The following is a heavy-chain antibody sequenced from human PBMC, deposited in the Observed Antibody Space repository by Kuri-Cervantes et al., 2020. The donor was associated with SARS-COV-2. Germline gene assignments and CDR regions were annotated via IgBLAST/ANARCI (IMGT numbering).Heavy chain of an antibody. V-gene: IGHV4-61*08. Sequence: SETLSLSCTVSGGSISSGDYYWSWIRQPPGKGLEWIGHISSIGRTTYNPSLKSRVTISVDTSKNQFSLKLSSVTAADTAVYYCARDPNANHNNWFDPWGQGTLVTVSS. CDR2: ISSIGRT. CDR1: GGSISSGDYY. D-gene: IGHD4/OR15-4a*01. J-gene: IGHJ5*02. CDR3: ARDPNANHNNWFDP.